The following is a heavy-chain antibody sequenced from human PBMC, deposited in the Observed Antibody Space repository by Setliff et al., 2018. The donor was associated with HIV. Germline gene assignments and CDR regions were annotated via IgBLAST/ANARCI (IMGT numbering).Heavy chain of an antibody. CDR3: ARDVGRDGYCFDH. Sequence: GASVNVSCKASGYTFSDYGISWVRQAPGQGLEWMGWISAHNGRINYAQKFQGRVTMTTDRSTSTAYMELRSLRSDDTAVYYCARDVGRDGYCFDHWGQGTLVTVSS. CDR1: GYTFSDYG. J-gene: IGHJ4*02. CDR2: ISAHNGRI. D-gene: IGHD5-12*01. V-gene: IGHV1-18*01.